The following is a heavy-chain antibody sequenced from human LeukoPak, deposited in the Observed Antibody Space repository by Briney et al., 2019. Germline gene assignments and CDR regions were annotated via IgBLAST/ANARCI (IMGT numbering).Heavy chain of an antibody. CDR3: ARERYSSGWYLDWFDP. D-gene: IGHD6-19*01. J-gene: IGHJ5*02. CDR2: IYYSGST. Sequence: SETLSLTCTVSGGSVSSGSHYWSWIRQPPGKGLEWIGYIYYSGSTNYNPSLKSRVTISVDTSKNQFSLKLSSVTAADTAVYYCARERYSSGWYLDWFDPWGQGTLVTVSS. V-gene: IGHV4-61*01. CDR1: GGSVSSGSHY.